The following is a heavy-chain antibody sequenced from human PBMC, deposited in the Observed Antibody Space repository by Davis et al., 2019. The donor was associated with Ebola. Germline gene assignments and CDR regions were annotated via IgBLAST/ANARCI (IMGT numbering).Heavy chain of an antibody. CDR3: ARANYGVGLFYYYYGMDV. Sequence: MPSETLSLTCAVSGGSISSGGYSWSWIRQPPGKGLEWIGYIYHSGSTYYNPSLKSRVTISVDRSKNQFSLKLSSVTAADTAVYYCARANYGVGLFYYYYGMDVWGKETTVTVSS. D-gene: IGHD4-17*01. CDR2: IYHSGST. CDR1: GGSISSGGYS. J-gene: IGHJ6*04. V-gene: IGHV4-30-2*01.